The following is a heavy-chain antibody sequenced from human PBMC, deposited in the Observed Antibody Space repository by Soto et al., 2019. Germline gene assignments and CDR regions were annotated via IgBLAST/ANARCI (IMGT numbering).Heavy chain of an antibody. CDR2: ISGRSSSI. CDR3: ARESYGSGTYFYY. V-gene: IGHV3-21*01. J-gene: IGHJ4*02. Sequence: PVGSLRLSCAASGFAFSTYTMHWVRQAPGKGLEWVSSISGRSSSINYADSLKGRFTISRDNTKNSLFLQMDSLRVEDTAVYFCARESYGSGTYFYYWGQGTLVTVSS. CDR1: GFAFSTYT. D-gene: IGHD3-10*01.